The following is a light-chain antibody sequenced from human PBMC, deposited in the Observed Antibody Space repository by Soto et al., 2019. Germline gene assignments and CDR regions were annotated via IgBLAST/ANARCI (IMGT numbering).Light chain of an antibody. CDR3: QQSYSTPPGT. V-gene: IGKV1-39*01. CDR2: ATS. Sequence: DIQMTQSPSSLSASVGDRVTITCRASQSISTYSIWYQQKPGKAPKLLIYATSSLQSGVPSRFSGSGSGTDFTLTISSLQPEDFATYYCQQSYSTPPGTFGQGTKVDTK. J-gene: IGKJ1*01. CDR1: QSISTY.